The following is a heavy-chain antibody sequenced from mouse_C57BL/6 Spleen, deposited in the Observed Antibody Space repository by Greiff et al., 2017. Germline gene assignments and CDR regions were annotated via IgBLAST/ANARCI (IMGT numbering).Heavy chain of an antibody. CDR1: GYTFTSYW. V-gene: IGHV1-64*01. CDR2: IHPNSGST. CDR3: ARVLEDY. J-gene: IGHJ4*01. Sequence: QVQLKQPGAELVKPGASVKLSCTASGYTFTSYWMHWVKQSPGQGLEWIGMIHPNSGSTNYNEKFKSKATLTVDKTSSKDYMQLSSLTSEDSAVYYCARVLEDYWGQGTSVTVSS.